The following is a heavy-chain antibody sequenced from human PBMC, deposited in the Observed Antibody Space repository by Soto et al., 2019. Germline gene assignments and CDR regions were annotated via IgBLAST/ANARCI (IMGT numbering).Heavy chain of an antibody. J-gene: IGHJ3*02. CDR3: ARLYERIAVAGISAFDI. Sequence: PGESLKISCTGSGYSFTRYWIGWVRQMPGKGLEWMGIIYPGDSDTRYSPSFQGQVTISADKSISTAYLQWSSLKASDTAMYYCARLYERIAVAGISAFDIWGQGTMVTVSS. CDR1: GYSFTRYW. CDR2: IYPGDSDT. V-gene: IGHV5-51*01. D-gene: IGHD6-19*01.